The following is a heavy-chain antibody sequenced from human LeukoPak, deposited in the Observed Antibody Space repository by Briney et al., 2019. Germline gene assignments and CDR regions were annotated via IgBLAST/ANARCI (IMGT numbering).Heavy chain of an antibody. V-gene: IGHV3-30*18. CDR3: AKDNVAAAGRYFDY. J-gene: IGHJ4*02. D-gene: IGHD6-13*01. CDR1: GFIFSSYG. CDR2: ISYDGSNK. Sequence: GGSLRLSCAASGFIFSSYGMHWVRQAPGKGLAWVALISYDGSNKYFADSVKGRFTISRDNSKNALYLQMHSLRAEDTAVYYCAKDNVAAAGRYFDYWGQGTLVTVSS.